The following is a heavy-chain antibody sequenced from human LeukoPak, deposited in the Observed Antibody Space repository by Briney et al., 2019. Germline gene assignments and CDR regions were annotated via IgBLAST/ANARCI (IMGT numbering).Heavy chain of an antibody. CDR3: ARDLAVNSGSYMRRYGWFDP. V-gene: IGHV4-39*07. CDR1: GGSISSSSYY. J-gene: IGHJ5*02. Sequence: PSETLSLTCTVSGGSISSSSYYWGWIRQPPGKGLEWIGSIHYSGSTYYNPSLKSRVTISVDTSKNQFSLKLSSVTAADTAVYYCARDLAVNSGSYMRRYGWFDPWGQGTLVTVSS. CDR2: IHYSGST. D-gene: IGHD3-10*01.